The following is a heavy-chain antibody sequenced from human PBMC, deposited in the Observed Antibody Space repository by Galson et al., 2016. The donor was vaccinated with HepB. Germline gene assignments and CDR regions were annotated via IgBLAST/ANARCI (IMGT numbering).Heavy chain of an antibody. CDR3: VRESDYTNGLFDDS. CDR1: GYSINSAYY. J-gene: IGHJ5*01. V-gene: IGHV4-38-2*02. Sequence: ETLSLTCAVSGYSINSAYYWGWTRQAPGKGLEWIASLYHSGAAYYKSSVRSRATISLDTSKNQFSLSLSSVTAADTAVYYCVRESDYTNGLFDDSWGQGTLVTASS. CDR2: LYHSGAA. D-gene: IGHD4-11*01.